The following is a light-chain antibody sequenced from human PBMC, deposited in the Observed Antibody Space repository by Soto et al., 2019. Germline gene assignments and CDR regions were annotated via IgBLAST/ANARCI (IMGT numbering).Light chain of an antibody. V-gene: IGKV3-20*01. CDR3: HQDGSSPLPGGSPLP. Sequence: ENVLTQSPGTLSLSPGERATLSCRASQSVSGNYLAWYQHKPGQAPRLLIYGASSRATGIADRFSGSGSGTDITLTISRLEPEDFAVYSCHQDGSSPLPGGSPLPFGGGTKVEIK. CDR2: GAS. CDR1: QSVSGNY. J-gene: IGKJ4*01.